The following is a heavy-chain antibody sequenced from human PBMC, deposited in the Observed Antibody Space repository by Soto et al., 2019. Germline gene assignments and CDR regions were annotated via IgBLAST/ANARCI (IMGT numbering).Heavy chain of an antibody. D-gene: IGHD6-19*01. V-gene: IGHV1-18*01. CDR3: ARDLYYSSGRYFDHDAFDI. CDR1: GYNFTSYG. Sequence: ASVKVSCKATGYNFTSYGISWVRQAPGQGLEWMGWISPHNDRTKYARRFQDRVTMTTETPTSTVYMELGSLRSDDTAVYYCARDLYYSSGRYFDHDAFDIWGQGTVVTVS. CDR2: ISPHNDRT. J-gene: IGHJ3*02.